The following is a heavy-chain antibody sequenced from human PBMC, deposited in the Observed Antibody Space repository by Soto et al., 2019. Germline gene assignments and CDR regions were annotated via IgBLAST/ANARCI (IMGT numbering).Heavy chain of an antibody. D-gene: IGHD1-26*01. Sequence: PGESLKISCQGSGYSFTSYWIGWVRQMPGKGLEWMGIIYPGDSDTRYSASFQGQVTISADTSITTAYLQWSSLKASDTAMYFCARSPSGTLDPYYFDYWGQGTLVTVSS. CDR3: ARSPSGTLDPYYFDY. V-gene: IGHV5-51*01. J-gene: IGHJ4*02. CDR1: GYSFTSYW. CDR2: IYPGDSDT.